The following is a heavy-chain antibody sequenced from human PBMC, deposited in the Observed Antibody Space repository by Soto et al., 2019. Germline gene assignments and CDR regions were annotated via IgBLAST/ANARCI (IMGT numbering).Heavy chain of an antibody. Sequence: GESLKISCKGSGYNFAGYWIAWVRQMPGKGLELMAIIYPRDSDTRYRPSFQGQVTISADESIRSAYLQWRSLGTADAATDYCAAGGGTTRTFDYWGQGTPVTVSS. CDR2: IYPRDSDT. V-gene: IGHV5-51*01. J-gene: IGHJ4*02. D-gene: IGHD1-1*01. CDR1: GYNFAGYW. CDR3: AAGGGTTRTFDY.